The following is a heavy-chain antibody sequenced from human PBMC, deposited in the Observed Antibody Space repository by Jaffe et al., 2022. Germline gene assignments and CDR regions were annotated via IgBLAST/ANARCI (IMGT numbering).Heavy chain of an antibody. CDR2: ISSSSSYI. D-gene: IGHD6-19*01. CDR1: GFTFSSYS. J-gene: IGHJ4*02. CDR3: ARDYGAVAGTEGFDY. V-gene: IGHV3-21*01. Sequence: EVQLVESGGGLVKPGGSLRLSCAASGFTFSSYSMNWVRQAPGKGLEWVSSISSSSSYIYYADSVKGRFTISRDNAKNSLYLQMNSLRAEDTAVYYCARDYGAVAGTEGFDYWGQGTLVTVSS.